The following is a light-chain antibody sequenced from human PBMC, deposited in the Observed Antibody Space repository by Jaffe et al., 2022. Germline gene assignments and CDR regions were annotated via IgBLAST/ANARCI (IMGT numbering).Light chain of an antibody. J-gene: IGKJ5*01. V-gene: IGKV1-39*01. CDR3: QQSYSTQIT. CDR1: HNINSY. Sequence: DIQMTQSPSSLSASVRDRVSITCRASHNINSYLNWYQQKPGKAPKLLIYGASSLQSGVPSRFSGSGSGTDFTLTISSLQPEDSATYYCQQSYSTQITFGQGTRLEIK. CDR2: GAS.